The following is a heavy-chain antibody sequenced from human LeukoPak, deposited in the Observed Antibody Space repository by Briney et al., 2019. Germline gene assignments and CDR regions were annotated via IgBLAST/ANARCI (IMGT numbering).Heavy chain of an antibody. CDR1: GFIFSHYG. V-gene: IGHV3-23*01. Sequence: GGSLRLSCAASGFIFSHYGMSWVRQAPGKGLEWVSAISSGGGSTYYADSVKGRFTISRDNSKNTLYLQMNSLRAEDTAVYYCAKGHTKSWFGESNDAFDIWGQGTMVTVSS. D-gene: IGHD3-10*01. CDR2: ISSGGGST. CDR3: AKGHTKSWFGESNDAFDI. J-gene: IGHJ3*02.